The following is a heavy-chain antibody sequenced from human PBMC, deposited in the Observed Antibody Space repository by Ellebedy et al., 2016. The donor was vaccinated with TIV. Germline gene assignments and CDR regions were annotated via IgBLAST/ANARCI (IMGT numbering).Heavy chain of an antibody. CDR3: ARTGNTWSLDY. V-gene: IGHV3-33*08. J-gene: IGHJ4*02. D-gene: IGHD2-15*01. Sequence: GESLKISCAASGMTLSGYGTHWVRQAPGKGLEWVAVIWYDGKNSYYADSVEGRFTISRDESKNTLYLQMTDLRVEDTAVYFCARTGNTWSLDYWGQGTLVTVSS. CDR1: GMTLSGYG. CDR2: IWYDGKNS.